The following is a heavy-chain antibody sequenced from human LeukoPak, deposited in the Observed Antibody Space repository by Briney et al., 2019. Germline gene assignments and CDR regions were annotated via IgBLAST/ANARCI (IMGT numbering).Heavy chain of an antibody. CDR1: GFTFSDYY. D-gene: IGHD3-16*01. CDR3: ARDRQFRLHDP. V-gene: IGHV3-11*01. CDR2: IGVSGSPV. J-gene: IGHJ5*02. Sequence: GGSLRLSCTASGFTFSDYYMSWIRQAPGKGLEGLSYIGVSGSPVSYADSVKGRFTTDSDNAKNSVYLQIDSLRVEDTAIYYCARDRQFRLHDPWGQGILVTVSS.